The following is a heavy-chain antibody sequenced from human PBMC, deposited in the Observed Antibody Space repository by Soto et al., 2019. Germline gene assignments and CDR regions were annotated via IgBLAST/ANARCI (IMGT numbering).Heavy chain of an antibody. J-gene: IGHJ5*02. V-gene: IGHV2-5*02. CDR3: EHIASYYQIDWFDP. CDR2: IYWDGDK. D-gene: IGHD3-10*01. Sequence: QITLKESGRTLVKPTQTLTLTCTFSVFALSTSGVGGGWIRQPPGKALEWLALIYWDGDKRYRPSLKSRLTVTKDTSNNQVVLTMSKMGPVDTATSSWEHIASYYQIDWFDPWGQGILVTVSS. CDR1: VFALSTSGVG.